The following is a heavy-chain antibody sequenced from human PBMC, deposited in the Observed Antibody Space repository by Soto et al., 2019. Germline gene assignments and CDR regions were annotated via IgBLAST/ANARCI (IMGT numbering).Heavy chain of an antibody. CDR1: GGSISSSSYY. Sequence: QLQLQESGPGLVKPSETLSLTCTVSGGSISSSSYYWGWIRQPPGKGLEWIGSIYYSGSTYYNPSLKSRVTISVDTSKNQFSLKLSSVTAADTAVYYCARHIRYNVLRYFDWLAWGQGTLVTVSS. D-gene: IGHD3-9*01. CDR3: ARHIRYNVLRYFDWLA. CDR2: IYYSGST. J-gene: IGHJ5*02. V-gene: IGHV4-39*01.